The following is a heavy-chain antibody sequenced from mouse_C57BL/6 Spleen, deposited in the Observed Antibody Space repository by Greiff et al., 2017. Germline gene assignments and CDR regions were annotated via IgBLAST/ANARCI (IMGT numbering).Heavy chain of an antibody. Sequence: EVMLVESGGGLVKPGGSLKLSCAASGFTFSSYTMSWVRQTPEKRLEWVATISGGGGNTYYPDSVKGRFTISRDNAKNTLYLQMSSLRSEDTALYYCARVYYGYYFDYWVQGTTLTVSS. J-gene: IGHJ2*01. D-gene: IGHD1-1*01. CDR3: ARVYYGYYFDY. V-gene: IGHV5-9*01. CDR1: GFTFSSYT. CDR2: ISGGGGNT.